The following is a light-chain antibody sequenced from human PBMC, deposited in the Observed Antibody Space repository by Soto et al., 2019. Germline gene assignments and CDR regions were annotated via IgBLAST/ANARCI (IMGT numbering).Light chain of an antibody. Sequence: QSALTQSASVSGSPGQSITISCTGTSSDVGTYNLVSWYQQHPGKAPKLMIYEGSKRPSGVSNRFSGSKSGNTASLTISGLQAEDEADYYCCSYAGISTFVVFGGGTKLTVL. J-gene: IGLJ2*01. CDR3: CSYAGISTFVV. CDR2: EGS. CDR1: SSDVGTYNL. V-gene: IGLV2-23*03.